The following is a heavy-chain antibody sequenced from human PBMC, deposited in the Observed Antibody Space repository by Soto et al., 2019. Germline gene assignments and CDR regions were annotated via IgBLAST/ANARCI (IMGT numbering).Heavy chain of an antibody. CDR1: GGFITSSSYY. CDR2: IYYSGRS. Sequence: LSLTCTVSGGFITSSSYYWGWIRQPPGKGLEWIGGIYYSGRSYYDPSLKSRVTMSVDTSKNQFSLTLNSVTTADAAVYFCARQRTTVVTQAYFDHWGQGTLVTVSS. V-gene: IGHV4-39*01. J-gene: IGHJ4*02. CDR3: ARQRTTVVTQAYFDH. D-gene: IGHD4-17*01.